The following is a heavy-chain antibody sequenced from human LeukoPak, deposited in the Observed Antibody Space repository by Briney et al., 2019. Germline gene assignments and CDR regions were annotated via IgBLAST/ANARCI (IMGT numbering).Heavy chain of an antibody. D-gene: IGHD1-26*01. Sequence: GGSLRLSCPASGFTFSSYWMHWVRQAPGTGLVGVSRINSDGSSTSYADSVKGRFTISRDNAKNTLYLQMNSLRAEDTAVYYCGRSYSGSFVDYWGQGTLVTVSS. CDR2: INSDGSST. CDR3: GRSYSGSFVDY. CDR1: GFTFSSYW. V-gene: IGHV3-74*01. J-gene: IGHJ4*02.